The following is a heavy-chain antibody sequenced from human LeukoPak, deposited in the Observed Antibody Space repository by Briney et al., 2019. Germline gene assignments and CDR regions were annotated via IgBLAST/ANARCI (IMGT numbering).Heavy chain of an antibody. D-gene: IGHD6-6*01. J-gene: IGHJ4*02. CDR1: GFTFSSYG. CDR2: IRYDGSNK. CDR3: AGEKGIAARRGGLYHLGY. Sequence: GGSLRLSCAASGFTFSSYGMHWVRQAPGKGLEWVAFIRYDGSNKYYADSVKGRFTISRDNSKNTLYLQMNSLRAEDTAVYYCAGEKGIAARRGGLYHLGYWGQGTLVTVSS. V-gene: IGHV3-30*02.